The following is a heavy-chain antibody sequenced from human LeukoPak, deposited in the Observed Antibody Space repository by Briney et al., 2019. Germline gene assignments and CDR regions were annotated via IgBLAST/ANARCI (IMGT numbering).Heavy chain of an antibody. J-gene: IGHJ4*02. D-gene: IGHD3-10*01. CDR2: ISAYNGNT. CDR1: GYTFTSYG. V-gene: IGHV1-18*01. Sequence: ASVKVSCKASGYTFTSYGISWVRQAPGQGLEWMGWISAYNGNTNYAQKLQDRVTMTTDTSTSTAYMELRSLRSDDTAVYYCARVDYYGSGSYDYFDYWGQGTLVTVSS. CDR3: ARVDYYGSGSYDYFDY.